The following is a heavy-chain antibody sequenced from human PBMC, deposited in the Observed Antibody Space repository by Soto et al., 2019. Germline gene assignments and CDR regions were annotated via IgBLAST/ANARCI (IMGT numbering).Heavy chain of an antibody. CDR3: AGRPEIHPR. CDR1: GGSTSSSDW. J-gene: IGHJ4*02. V-gene: IGHV4-4*02. CDR2: IHRDGVT. Sequence: QVHLQESGPGLVKPSETLSLTCAISGGSTSSSDWWTWVRQPPGEGLEWIGEIHRDGVTNYNSSLKSRLTLSLDHSRNQFSLSLNSVPAADAAVYFCAGRPEIHPRWGQGILVPVSS. D-gene: IGHD1-26*01.